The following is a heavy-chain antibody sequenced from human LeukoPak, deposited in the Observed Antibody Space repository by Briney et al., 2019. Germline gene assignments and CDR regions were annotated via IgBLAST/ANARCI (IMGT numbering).Heavy chain of an antibody. CDR2: ISAYNGNT. D-gene: IGHD3-3*01. V-gene: IGHV1-18*01. Sequence: ASVKVSCKASGYTFTSYGISWVRYAPGQGLEWMGWISAYNGNTNYAQKLQGRVTMTTDTSTSTAYMELRSLRSDDTAVYYCARVIPDYDFWSGYYCCTTNNYYYYMDVWGKGTTVTVSS. J-gene: IGHJ6*03. CDR1: GYTFTSYG. CDR3: ARVIPDYDFWSGYYCCTTNNYYYYMDV.